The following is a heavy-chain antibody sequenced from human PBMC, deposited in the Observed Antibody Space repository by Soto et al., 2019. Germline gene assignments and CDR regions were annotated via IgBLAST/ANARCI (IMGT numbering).Heavy chain of an antibody. CDR2: ISDSGSS. Sequence: QVQLQESGPGLVKPSQTLTLTCTVSGGSISSGSFYWSWIRQHPGKGLEWIGHISDSGSSYYNPSLESRVTISVDTSKIQFSLKLSAVTAAATAVYFCARTTFYDIFTAYYSLFDYWGQGTLVTVSS. J-gene: IGHJ4*02. CDR1: GGSISSGSFY. V-gene: IGHV4-31*03. D-gene: IGHD3-9*01. CDR3: ARTTFYDIFTAYYSLFDY.